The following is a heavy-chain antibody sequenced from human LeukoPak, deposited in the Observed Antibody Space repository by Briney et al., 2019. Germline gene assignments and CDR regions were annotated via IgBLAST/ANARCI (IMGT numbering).Heavy chain of an antibody. CDR3: ARGRSSMVRGYYYYYMDV. D-gene: IGHD3-10*01. CDR2: IYYSGST. CDR1: GGSISSYY. Sequence: PSETLSLTCTVSGGSISSYYWSWIRQPPGKVLEWIGYIYYSGSTNYNPSLKSRVTISVDTSKNQFSLKLSSVTAADTAVYYCARGRSSMVRGYYYYYMDVWGKGTTVTISS. J-gene: IGHJ6*03. V-gene: IGHV4-59*01.